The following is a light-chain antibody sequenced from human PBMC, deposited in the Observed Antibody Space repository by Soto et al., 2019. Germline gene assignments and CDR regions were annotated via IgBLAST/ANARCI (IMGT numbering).Light chain of an antibody. CDR1: QSVTSNY. CDR3: QQYGSSPGT. CDR2: GAS. J-gene: IGKJ1*01. V-gene: IGKV3-20*01. Sequence: EIVLTQSPATLSLSPGERVTLSCRASQSVTSNYLAWYQQKPGQSPRLLIFGASIRDTGLPDRFSGGGSGRDFTLTISRLEPEDSAVYYCQQYGSSPGTFGQGTKVDIK.